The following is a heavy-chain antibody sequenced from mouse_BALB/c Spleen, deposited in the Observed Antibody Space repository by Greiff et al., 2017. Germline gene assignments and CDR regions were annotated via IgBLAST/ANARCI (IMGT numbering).Heavy chain of an antibody. Sequence: DVKLVESGGGLVKPGGSLKLSCAASGFTFSSYAMSWVRQTPEKRLEWVASISSGGSTYYPDSVKGRFTISRDNARNILYLQMSSLRSEDTAMYYCARFYYGSSYDYAMDYWGQGTSVTVSS. J-gene: IGHJ4*01. CDR3: ARFYYGSSYDYAMDY. V-gene: IGHV5-6-5*01. D-gene: IGHD1-1*01. CDR1: GFTFSSYA. CDR2: ISSGGST.